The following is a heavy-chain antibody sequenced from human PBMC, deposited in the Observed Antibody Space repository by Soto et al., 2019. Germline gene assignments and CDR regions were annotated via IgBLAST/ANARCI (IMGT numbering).Heavy chain of an antibody. V-gene: IGHV4-30-2*01. CDR3: ARGDYAWGYYYGMDV. J-gene: IGHJ6*02. CDR1: GGSISSGGYS. CDR2: IYHSGST. D-gene: IGHD2-2*01. Sequence: SETLSLTCAVSGGSISSGGYSWSWIRQPPGKGLEWIGYIYHSGSTYYNPSLKSRVTISVDRSKNQFSLKLSSVTAADTAVYYCARGDYAWGYYYGMDVWGQGTTVTVSS.